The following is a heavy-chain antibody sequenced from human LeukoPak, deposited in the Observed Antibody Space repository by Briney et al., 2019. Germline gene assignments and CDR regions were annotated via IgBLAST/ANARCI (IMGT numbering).Heavy chain of an antibody. D-gene: IGHD4-17*01. CDR2: INWNGGST. V-gene: IGHV3-20*04. Sequence: PGGSLRLSCAASGFTFDDYGMSWVRQAPGKGLEWVSGINWNGGSTGYADSVKGRFTISRDNAKNSLYLQMNSLRAEDTALYYCARDRGYGYPDYGTVGDYWGQGTLVTVSS. J-gene: IGHJ4*02. CDR1: GFTFDDYG. CDR3: ARDRGYGYPDYGTVGDY.